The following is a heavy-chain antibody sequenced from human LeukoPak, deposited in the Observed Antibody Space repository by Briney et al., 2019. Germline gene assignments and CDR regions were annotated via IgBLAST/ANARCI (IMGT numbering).Heavy chain of an antibody. CDR2: INHSGST. V-gene: IGHV4-34*01. Sequence: SETLSLTCAVYGGSFSGYYWSWTRQPPGKGLEWIGEINHSGSTNYNPSLKSRVTISVDTSKNQFSLKLSSVTAADTAVYYCARVRRVYWYFDLWGRGTLVTVSS. CDR3: ARVRRVYWYFDL. J-gene: IGHJ2*01. CDR1: GGSFSGYY. D-gene: IGHD3-10*01.